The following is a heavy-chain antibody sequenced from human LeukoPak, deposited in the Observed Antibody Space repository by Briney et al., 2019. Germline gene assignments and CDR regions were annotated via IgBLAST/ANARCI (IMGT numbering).Heavy chain of an antibody. CDR3: ARATRGYDTGRDLDS. CDR2: INPSAVST. J-gene: IGHJ4*02. Sequence: ASVKVSCKASGYPFTSYCIHWVRQAPGQGLEWMGVINPSAVSTRYAQKFQGRVTMTRDTSTSTVYMELSSLRSEDTAVYYCARATRGYDTGRDLDSWGQGTLVTVSS. D-gene: IGHD3-10*01. V-gene: IGHV1-46*01. CDR1: GYPFTSYC.